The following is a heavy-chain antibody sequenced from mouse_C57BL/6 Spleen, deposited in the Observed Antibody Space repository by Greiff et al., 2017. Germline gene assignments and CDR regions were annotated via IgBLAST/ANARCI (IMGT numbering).Heavy chain of an antibody. Sequence: QVQLQQPGAELVKPGASVQMSCKASGYTFTSYWITWVKQRPGQGLEWIGDIYPGSGSTNYNEKFKSKATLTVDTSASTAYMQLSSLTSEDSAVYYCARGGSNYVMDYWGQGTSVTVSS. CDR3: ARGGSNYVMDY. CDR1: GYTFTSYW. J-gene: IGHJ4*01. V-gene: IGHV1-55*01. CDR2: IYPGSGST. D-gene: IGHD1-1*01.